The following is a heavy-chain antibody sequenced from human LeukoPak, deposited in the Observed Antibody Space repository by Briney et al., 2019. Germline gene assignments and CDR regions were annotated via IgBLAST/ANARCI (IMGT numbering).Heavy chain of an antibody. V-gene: IGHV4-39*01. J-gene: IGHJ5*02. CDR2: IYYSGST. CDR1: GGSISSSSYY. Sequence: SETLSLTCTVSGGSISSSSYYWGWIRQPPGKGLEWIGSIYYSGSTYYNPSLESRVTISVDTSKNQFSLKLSSVTAADTAVYYCAIDTGYSSSSLSRWFDPWGQGTLVTVSS. CDR3: AIDTGYSSSSLSRWFDP. D-gene: IGHD6-13*01.